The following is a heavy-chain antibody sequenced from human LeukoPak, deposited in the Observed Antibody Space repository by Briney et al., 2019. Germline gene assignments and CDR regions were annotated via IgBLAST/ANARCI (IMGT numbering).Heavy chain of an antibody. J-gene: IGHJ4*02. CDR2: ISDSGGST. V-gene: IGHV3-23*01. CDR3: ASDSSGYYYVPFDY. D-gene: IGHD3-22*01. CDR1: GFTFSTYG. Sequence: GGSLRLSCAASGFTFSTYGMSWVRQDPGKGLEWVSGISDSGGSTYYADSVKGRFALSRDNSKNTLYLQMNSLRAEDTAVYYCASDSSGYYYVPFDYWGQGTLVTVSS.